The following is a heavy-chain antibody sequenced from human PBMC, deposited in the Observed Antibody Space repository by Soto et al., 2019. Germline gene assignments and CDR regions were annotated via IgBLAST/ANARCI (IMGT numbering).Heavy chain of an antibody. Sequence: ASVKVSCKASGYTFTSYGISWVRQAPGQGLEWMGWISAYNGNTNYAQKLQGRVTMTTDTSTSPAYMELRSLRSDDTAVYYCAREPSASGEYYFDYWGQGTLVTVSS. CDR1: GYTFTSYG. CDR3: AREPSASGEYYFDY. CDR2: ISAYNGNT. D-gene: IGHD3-16*01. V-gene: IGHV1-18*01. J-gene: IGHJ4*02.